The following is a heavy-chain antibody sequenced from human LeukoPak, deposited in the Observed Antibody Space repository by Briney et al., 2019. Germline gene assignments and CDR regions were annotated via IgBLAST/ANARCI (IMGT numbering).Heavy chain of an antibody. V-gene: IGHV1-69*13. CDR2: IIPIFGTA. CDR1: GGTFSSYA. CDR3: ASTSSGWYQSRYFGY. Sequence: GASVEVSCKASGGTFSSYAISWVRQAPGQGLEWMGGIIPIFGTANYAQKFQGRVTITADESTSTAYMELSSLRSEDTAVYYCASTSSGWYQSRYFGYWGQGTLVTVSS. J-gene: IGHJ4*02. D-gene: IGHD6-19*01.